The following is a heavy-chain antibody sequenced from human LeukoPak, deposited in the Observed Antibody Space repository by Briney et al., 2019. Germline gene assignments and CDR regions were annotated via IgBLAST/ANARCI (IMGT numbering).Heavy chain of an antibody. J-gene: IGHJ4*02. Sequence: PGGSLRLPCAASGFTFSSYAMSWVRQAPGKGLEWVSAISGSGGSTYYADSVKGRFTISRDNSKNTLYLQMNSLRAEDTAVCYCAKDRDTAMVIDYWGQGTLVTVSS. D-gene: IGHD5-18*01. CDR3: AKDRDTAMVIDY. CDR1: GFTFSSYA. CDR2: ISGSGGST. V-gene: IGHV3-23*01.